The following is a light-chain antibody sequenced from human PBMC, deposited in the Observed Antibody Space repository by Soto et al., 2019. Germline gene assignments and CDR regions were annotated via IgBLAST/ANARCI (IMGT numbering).Light chain of an antibody. Sequence: QSALTQPASVSGSPRQSITISCTGTSSDVGGYNYVSWYQQLPGKAPKLMIYDVSNRPSGVSNRFSGSKSGNTASLTISGLQAEDEADYYCSSYTSSSTLVFGGGTKLTVL. J-gene: IGLJ2*01. CDR3: SSYTSSSTLV. CDR1: SSDVGGYNY. V-gene: IGLV2-14*01. CDR2: DVS.